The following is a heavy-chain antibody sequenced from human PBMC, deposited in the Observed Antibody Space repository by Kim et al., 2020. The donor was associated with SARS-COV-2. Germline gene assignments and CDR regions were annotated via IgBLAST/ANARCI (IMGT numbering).Heavy chain of an antibody. CDR1: GGSFSGYY. CDR2: INHSGST. CDR3: ARGRGVYSGHWFDP. V-gene: IGHV4-34*01. J-gene: IGHJ5*02. D-gene: IGHD3-10*01. Sequence: SETLSLTCAVYGGSFSGYYWSWIRQPPGKGLEWIGEINHSGSTNYNPSLKSRVTISVDTSKNQFSLKLSSVTAADTAVYYCARGRGVYSGHWFDPWGQGTLVTVSS.